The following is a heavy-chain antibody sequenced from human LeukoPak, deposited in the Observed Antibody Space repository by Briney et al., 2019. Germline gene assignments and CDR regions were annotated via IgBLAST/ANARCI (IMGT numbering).Heavy chain of an antibody. D-gene: IGHD3-22*01. V-gene: IGHV3-21*01. J-gene: IGHJ6*02. CDR2: ISSSSSYI. CDR3: ARDGLGSSGYYRLPYYYYYGMDV. CDR1: GFTFSSYS. Sequence: KAGGSLRLSCAASGFTFSSYSMNWVRQAPGKGLEWVSSISSSSSYIYYADSVKGRFTISRDNAKNSLYLQMNSLRAEDTAVYYCARDGLGSSGYYRLPYYYYYGMDVWGQGTTVTVSS.